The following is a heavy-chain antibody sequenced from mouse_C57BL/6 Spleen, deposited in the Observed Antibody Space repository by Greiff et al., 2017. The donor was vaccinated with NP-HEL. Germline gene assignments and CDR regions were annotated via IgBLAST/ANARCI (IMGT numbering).Heavy chain of an antibody. V-gene: IGHV1-18*01. CDR1: GYTFTDYN. CDR2: INPNNGGT. Sequence: EVQLQESGPELVKPGASVKIPCKASGYTFTDYNMDWVKQSHGKSLEWIGDINPNNGGTIYNQKFKGKATLTVDKSSSTAYMELRSLTSEDTAVYYCARGGYYYGSSYPFYFDYWGQGTTLTVSS. J-gene: IGHJ2*01. D-gene: IGHD1-1*01. CDR3: ARGGYYYGSSYPFYFDY.